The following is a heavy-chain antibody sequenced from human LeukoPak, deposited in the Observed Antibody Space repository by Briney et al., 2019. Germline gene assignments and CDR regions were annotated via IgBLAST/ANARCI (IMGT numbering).Heavy chain of an antibody. V-gene: IGHV1-69*01. CDR1: GGTFSSYA. J-gene: IGHJ6*02. D-gene: IGHD3-10*02. CDR3: ARCSGSYKNRCYYGMDV. Sequence: ASVKVSCKASGGTFSSYAISWVRQAPGQGLEWMGGIIPIFGTANYAQKFQGRVTITADESTSTAYMELSSLRSEDTAVYYCARCSGSYKNRCYYGMDVWGQGTTVTVSS. CDR2: IIPIFGTA.